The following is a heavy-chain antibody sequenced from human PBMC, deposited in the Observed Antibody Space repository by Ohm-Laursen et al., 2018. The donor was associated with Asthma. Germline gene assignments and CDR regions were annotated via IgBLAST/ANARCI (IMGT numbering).Heavy chain of an antibody. CDR3: ARGPMHDYYFDL. CDR1: GGSIGSDDYY. Sequence: SQTLSLTCTVSGGSIGSDDYYWSWIRQPPGKGLEWIGYIYHSVSTYYSPSLKSRVAISGDTSKNQFSLKLSFVTAADTAVYYCARGPMHDYYFDLWGQGVLVTVSP. J-gene: IGHJ4*02. CDR2: IYHSVST. D-gene: IGHD1-1*01. V-gene: IGHV4-30-4*01.